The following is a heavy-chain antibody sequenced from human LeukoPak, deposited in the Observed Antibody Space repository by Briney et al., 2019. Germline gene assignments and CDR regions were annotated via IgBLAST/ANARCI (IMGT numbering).Heavy chain of an antibody. CDR2: INHSGST. CDR3: ARCVSGSYLYGWFDP. Sequence: PSETLSLTCAVYGGSFSGYYWSWIRQPPGKGLEWIGEINHSGSTNYNPSLKSRVTIPVDTSKNQFSLKLNSVTAADTAVYYCARCVSGSYLYGWFDPWGQGTLVTVSS. V-gene: IGHV4-34*01. J-gene: IGHJ5*02. CDR1: GGSFSGYY. D-gene: IGHD1-26*01.